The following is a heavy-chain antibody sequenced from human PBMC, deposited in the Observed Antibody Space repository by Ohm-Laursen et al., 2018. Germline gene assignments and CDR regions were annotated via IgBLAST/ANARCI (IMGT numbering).Heavy chain of an antibody. V-gene: IGHV1-8*01. CDR3: ARVVRYQLLSDP. D-gene: IGHD4-23*01. CDR1: GYTSTSYD. Sequence: GASVKVSCKASGYTSTSYDIIWVRQASGQGPEWKGWMNPNSHNTGYARKFRGRVSVTSDSSISTAYMELYSLTSEDTATYYCARVVRYQLLSDPWGQGTLVTVSP. CDR2: MNPNSHNT. J-gene: IGHJ5*02.